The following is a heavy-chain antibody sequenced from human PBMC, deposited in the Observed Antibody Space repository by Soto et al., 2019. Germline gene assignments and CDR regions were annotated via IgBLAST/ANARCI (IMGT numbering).Heavy chain of an antibody. CDR2: IYYSGST. J-gene: IGHJ5*02. CDR1: GGSISSSSYY. D-gene: IGHD6-13*01. V-gene: IGHV4-39*01. CDR3: ARQSGQLQYSSSGFDP. Sequence: QLQLQESGPGLVKPSETLSLTCTVSGGSISSSSYYWGWIRQPPGKGLEWIGSIYYSGSTYYNPSLKSRVTISVDTSKNQFSLKLSSVTAADTAVYYCARQSGQLQYSSSGFDPWGQGTLVTVSS.